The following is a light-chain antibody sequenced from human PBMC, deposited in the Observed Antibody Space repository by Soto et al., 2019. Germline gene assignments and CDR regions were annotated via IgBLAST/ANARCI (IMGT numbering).Light chain of an antibody. CDR2: RND. V-gene: IGLV1-47*01. CDR1: NSTIRNNY. J-gene: IGLJ3*02. CDR3: AAWDDRLSGLLV. Sequence: QSVLTQPPSASGTPGQRVTISCSGSNSTIRNNYVYWYQQLPGTAPRLLIHRNDQRPSGVPDRFSGSKSGTSASLAISGLRSGDEAEYFCAAWDDRLSGLLVFGGGTKLTVL.